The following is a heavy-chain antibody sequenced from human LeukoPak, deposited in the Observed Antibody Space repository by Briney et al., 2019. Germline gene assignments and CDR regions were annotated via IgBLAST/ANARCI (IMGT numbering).Heavy chain of an antibody. CDR1: GFSVSSNY. CDR3: AKDLSWWGSDC. J-gene: IGHJ4*02. D-gene: IGHD2-21*01. V-gene: IGHV3-53*01. CDR2: IDKSGGTT. Sequence: PGGSLRLSCAASGFSVSSNYMSWVRQAPGKGLEWVSGIDKSGGTTYYADSVKGRFTISRDNSKNTLYLQMSSLRAEDTAVYYCAKDLSWWGSDCWGQGTLVTVS.